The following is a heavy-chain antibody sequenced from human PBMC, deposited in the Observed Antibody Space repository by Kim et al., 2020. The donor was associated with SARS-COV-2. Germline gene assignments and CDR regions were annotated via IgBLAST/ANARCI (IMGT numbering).Heavy chain of an antibody. Sequence: SETLSLTCTVSGGSISTYYWSWIRQPPGKGLKWIGYIHYSGSSNYNPYSGSSNYNPSLKSRVTISVDTSKNQFSLKLSSVTAADTAVYYCARVGYCSSTGCYKFDPWGQGTLVTVSS. CDR3: ARVGYCSSTGCYKFDP. J-gene: IGHJ5*02. V-gene: IGHV4-59*01. CDR2: IHYSGSSNYNPYSGSS. D-gene: IGHD2-2*02. CDR1: GGSISTYY.